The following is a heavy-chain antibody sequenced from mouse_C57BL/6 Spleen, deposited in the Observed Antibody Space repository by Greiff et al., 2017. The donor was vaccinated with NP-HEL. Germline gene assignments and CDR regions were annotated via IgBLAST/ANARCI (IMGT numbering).Heavy chain of an antibody. V-gene: IGHV1-9*01. CDR3: ARGITTVPFAY. Sequence: QVQLQQSGAELMKPGASVKLSCKATGYTFTGYWIAWVKQRPGHGLEWIGEILPGRGSTNYNEKFKGKATFTADTSSNTAYMQLSSLTTEDSAIYYCARGITTVPFAYWGQGTLVTVSA. CDR2: ILPGRGST. CDR1: GYTFTGYW. J-gene: IGHJ3*01. D-gene: IGHD1-1*01.